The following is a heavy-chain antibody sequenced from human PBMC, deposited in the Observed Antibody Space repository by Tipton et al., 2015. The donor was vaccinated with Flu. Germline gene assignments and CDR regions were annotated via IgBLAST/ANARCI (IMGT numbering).Heavy chain of an antibody. D-gene: IGHD7-27*01. V-gene: IGHV4-34*01. CDR1: GGSISNYY. CDR2: INHSGST. Sequence: TLSLTCTVSGGSISNYYWSWIRQPPGKGLEWIGEINHSGSTNYNPSLKSRVTISADTSKNQFSLQLSSVTAADTAVYYCASKVANWGVWEPLDYWGQGTLVTVSS. CDR3: ASKVANWGVWEPLDY. J-gene: IGHJ4*02.